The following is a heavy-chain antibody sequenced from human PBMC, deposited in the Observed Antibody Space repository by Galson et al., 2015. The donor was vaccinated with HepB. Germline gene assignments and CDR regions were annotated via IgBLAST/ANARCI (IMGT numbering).Heavy chain of an antibody. J-gene: IGHJ3*02. CDR3: AKELRYCTGGSCRTEPFDI. CDR1: NFTFSKYA. D-gene: IGHD2-15*01. CDR2: ISSNGRTT. Sequence: SLRLSCAVSNFTFSKYALNWVRQAPGKGLEWVSIISSNGRTTFSADSVKGRFTLSRDTSKNTVYLQMNSLRDEDTALYYCAKELRYCTGGSCRTEPFDIWGQGTLVTVSS. V-gene: IGHV3-23*01.